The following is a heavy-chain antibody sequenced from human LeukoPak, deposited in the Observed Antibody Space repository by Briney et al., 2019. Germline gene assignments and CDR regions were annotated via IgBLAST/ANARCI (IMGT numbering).Heavy chain of an antibody. J-gene: IGHJ4*02. V-gene: IGHV4-39*01. Sequence: SETLSLTCTVSGGSISSSSYYWGWIRQPPGKGLEWIGSIYYSGSTYYNPSLKSRVTISVDTSKNQFSLKLSSVTAADTAVYYCARQTTYYDFWSANPGPFDYWGQGTLVTVSS. CDR1: GGSISSSSYY. CDR2: IYYSGST. CDR3: ARQTTYYDFWSANPGPFDY. D-gene: IGHD3-3*01.